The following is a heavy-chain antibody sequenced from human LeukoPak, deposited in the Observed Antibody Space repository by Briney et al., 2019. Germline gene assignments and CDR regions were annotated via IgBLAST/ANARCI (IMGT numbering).Heavy chain of an antibody. V-gene: IGHV1-46*01. CDR1: GYTFTSYY. J-gene: IGHJ4*02. D-gene: IGHD6-6*01. CDR2: INPSGGST. Sequence: ASVEVSCKASGYTFTSYYMHWVRQAPGQGLEWMGIINPSGGSTSYAQKFQGRVTMTRDMSTSTVYMELSSLRSEDTAVYYCARDLRLSSSSAVGNYFDYWGQGTLVTVSS. CDR3: ARDLRLSSSSAVGNYFDY.